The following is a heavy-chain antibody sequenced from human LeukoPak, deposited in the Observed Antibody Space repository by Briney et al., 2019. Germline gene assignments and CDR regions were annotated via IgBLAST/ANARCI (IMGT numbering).Heavy chain of an antibody. CDR2: ISYDGSNK. CDR1: GFTFSDYY. D-gene: IGHD1-26*01. V-gene: IGHV3-30*03. CDR3: ARAVYSGSYFGY. J-gene: IGHJ4*02. Sequence: GGSLRLSCAASGFTFSDYYMSWIRQAPGKGLEWVAVISYDGSNKYYADSVKGRFTISRDNPKNTLYLQMNSLRAEDTAVYYCARAVYSGSYFGYWGQGTLVTVSS.